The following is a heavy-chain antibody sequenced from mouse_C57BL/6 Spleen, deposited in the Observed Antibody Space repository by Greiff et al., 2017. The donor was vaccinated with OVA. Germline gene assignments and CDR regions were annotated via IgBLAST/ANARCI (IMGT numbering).Heavy chain of an antibody. V-gene: IGHV1-15*01. CDR2: IDPETGGT. CDR3: TRGSYYYAMDY. D-gene: IGHD1-2*01. J-gene: IGHJ4*01. Sequence: QVHVKQPGAELVRPGASVTLSCKASGYTFTDYEMHWVKQTPVHGLEWIGAIDPETGGTAYNQKFKGKAILTADKSSSTAYMELRSLTSEDSAVYYCTRGSYYYAMDYWGQGTSVTVSS. CDR1: GYTFTDYE.